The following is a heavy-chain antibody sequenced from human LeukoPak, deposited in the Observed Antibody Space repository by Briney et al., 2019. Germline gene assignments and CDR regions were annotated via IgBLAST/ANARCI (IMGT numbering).Heavy chain of an antibody. CDR3: ARYSAVVVAPYYYYYGMDV. CDR1: GYTFTSYG. V-gene: IGHV1-18*01. CDR2: ISAYNGNT. J-gene: IGHJ6*02. Sequence: GASVKVSCKASGYTFTSYGISWVRQAPGQGLEWMGWISAYNGNTNYAQKLQGRVTMTTDTSTSTAYMELRSLRSDDTAVHYCARYSAVVVAPYYYYYGMDVWGQGTTVTVSS. D-gene: IGHD2-15*01.